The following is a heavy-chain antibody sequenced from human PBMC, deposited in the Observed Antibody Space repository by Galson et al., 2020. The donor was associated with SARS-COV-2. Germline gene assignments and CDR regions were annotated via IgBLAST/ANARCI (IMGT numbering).Heavy chain of an antibody. CDR3: ASSGIEVAGTWGSHFDY. V-gene: IGHV3-21*01. D-gene: IGHD6-19*01. Sequence: AGGSLRLSCAASGFTFSYYSMNWVRQAPGKGLEWVASMSGDSIYIYYADSLKGRFTISRDNAKNSLYLQMNSLRVEDTALYYCASSGIEVAGTWGSHFDYWGQGTLVTVSS. J-gene: IGHJ4*02. CDR2: MSGDSIYI. CDR1: GFTFSYYS.